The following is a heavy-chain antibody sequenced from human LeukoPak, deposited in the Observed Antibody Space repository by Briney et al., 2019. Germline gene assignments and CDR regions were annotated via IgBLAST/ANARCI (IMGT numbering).Heavy chain of an antibody. D-gene: IGHD3-3*01. CDR2: ISYDGSNK. CDR3: AGHFGAWHYFDY. V-gene: IGHV3-30*03. CDR1: GFTFSSYG. Sequence: GGSLRLSCAASGFTFSSYGMHWVRQAPGKGLEWVAVISYDGSNKYYADSVKGRFTISRDNSKNTLYLQMNSLRGEDTAVYYCAGHFGAWHYFDYWGQGTLVTVSS. J-gene: IGHJ4*02.